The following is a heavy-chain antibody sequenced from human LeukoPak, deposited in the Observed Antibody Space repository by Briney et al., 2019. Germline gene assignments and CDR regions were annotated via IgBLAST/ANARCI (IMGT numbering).Heavy chain of an antibody. CDR2: IYYSGST. J-gene: IGHJ6*02. D-gene: IGHD6-13*01. CDR3: ARDLYMAAAQAYYGMDV. Sequence: SETLSLTCTVSGGSISSYYWSWIRQPPGKGLEWIGYIYYSGSTNYNPSLKSRVTVSVDTSKNQFSLKLSSVTAADTAVYYCARDLYMAAAQAYYGMDVWGQGTTVTVS. CDR1: GGSISSYY. V-gene: IGHV4-59*01.